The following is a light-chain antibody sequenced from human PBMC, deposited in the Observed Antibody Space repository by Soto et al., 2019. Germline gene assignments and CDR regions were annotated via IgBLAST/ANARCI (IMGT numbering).Light chain of an antibody. CDR3: QQYSSSPVT. Sequence: EIVLAQSPGTLSLSPGERATLSCRASQRVSNTYLAWYQQKPGEAPRLLIYGVSSSATGIPDRFSGSGSGTDFTLTISRLEPEDFAVYYCQQYSSSPVTFGGGTKVDIK. V-gene: IGKV3-20*01. J-gene: IGKJ4*01. CDR1: QRVSNTY. CDR2: GVS.